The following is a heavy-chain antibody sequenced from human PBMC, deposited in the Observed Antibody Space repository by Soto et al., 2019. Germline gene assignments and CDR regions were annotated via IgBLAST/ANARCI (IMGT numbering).Heavy chain of an antibody. V-gene: IGHV1-18*01. D-gene: IGHD2-2*01. Sequence: ASVKVSCKASGYTFTSYDINWVRQATGQGLEWMGWISAYNGNTNYAQKLQGRVTMTTDTSTSTAYMELRSLRSDDTAVYYCARSQVYCSSTSCQTYGMDVWGQGTTVTVSS. CDR3: ARSQVYCSSTSCQTYGMDV. CDR1: GYTFTSYD. CDR2: ISAYNGNT. J-gene: IGHJ6*02.